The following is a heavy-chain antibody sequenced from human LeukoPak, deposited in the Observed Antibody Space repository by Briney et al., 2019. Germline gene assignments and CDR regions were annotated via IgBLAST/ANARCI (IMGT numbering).Heavy chain of an antibody. V-gene: IGHV3-74*01. CDR3: ARGSGYEDY. CDR2: INTDGSST. D-gene: IGHD5-12*01. J-gene: IGHJ4*02. Sequence: GGSLRLSCAASGFTFSSYWMHWVRQAPGKGLVWVSRINTDGSSTSYADSVKGRFTISRDNAENSLYLQMNSLRAEDTAVYYCARGSGYEDYWGQGTLVTVSS. CDR1: GFTFSSYW.